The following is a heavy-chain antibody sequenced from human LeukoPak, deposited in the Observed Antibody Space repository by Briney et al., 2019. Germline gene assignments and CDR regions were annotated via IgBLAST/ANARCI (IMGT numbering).Heavy chain of an antibody. CDR1: GYTFTAYH. CDR2: INPNSGFT. J-gene: IGHJ4*02. V-gene: IGHV1-2*02. CDR3: ATLEQQLDY. D-gene: IGHD6-13*01. Sequence: GASVKVSCKASGYTFTAYHMHWVRQAPGQGLEWMGWINPNSGFTNYAQKFQGRVTMTRDTSISTAYMELSSLRSDDTAVYYCATLEQQLDYWGQGAPVTVSS.